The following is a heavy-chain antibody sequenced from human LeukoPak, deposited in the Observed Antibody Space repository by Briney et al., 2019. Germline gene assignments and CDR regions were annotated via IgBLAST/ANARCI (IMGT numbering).Heavy chain of an antibody. V-gene: IGHV3-23*01. Sequence: PGGSLRLSCAASGFTFSSYAMSWVRQAPGKGLEWVSAISGSGGNTYYADSVKGRFTISRDNSKNTLYLQMNSLRAEDTAVYYCAKRAPVAAAGTGRYFDYWGQGTLVTVSS. CDR1: GFTFSSYA. CDR3: AKRAPVAAAGTGRYFDY. D-gene: IGHD1/OR15-1a*01. J-gene: IGHJ4*02. CDR2: ISGSGGNT.